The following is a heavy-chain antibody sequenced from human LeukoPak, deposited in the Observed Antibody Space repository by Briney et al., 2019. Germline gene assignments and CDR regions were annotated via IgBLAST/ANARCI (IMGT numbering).Heavy chain of an antibody. J-gene: IGHJ4*02. CDR1: GYSFTSYG. V-gene: IGHV1-18*01. CDR3: AREAQSSRWYFLDY. Sequence: ASETVSCKASGYSFTSYGICWVRQAPRHGLEWMGWISAYNGNTNYAKTLQSTVTMATDTSTSTAYMELRSLRSDDTAVYYCAREAQSSRWYFLDYWGQGTLVTVSS. CDR2: ISAYNGNT. D-gene: IGHD6-19*01.